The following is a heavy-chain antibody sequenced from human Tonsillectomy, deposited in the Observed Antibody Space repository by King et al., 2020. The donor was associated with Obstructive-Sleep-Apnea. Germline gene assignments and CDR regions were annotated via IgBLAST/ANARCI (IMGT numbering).Heavy chain of an antibody. V-gene: IGHV3-21*01. Sequence: VQLVESGGGLVKPGGSLRLSCAASGFIFSSYSMNWVRQAPGKGLEWVSSISSSSSDIYYADSVKGRFTISRDNAKNSLYLQMNSLRAEDTAVYYCARGFGAVGRPGMDGWGQGTTVTVSS. D-gene: IGHD6-13*01. J-gene: IGHJ6*02. CDR1: GFIFSSYS. CDR2: ISSSSSDI. CDR3: ARGFGAVGRPGMDG.